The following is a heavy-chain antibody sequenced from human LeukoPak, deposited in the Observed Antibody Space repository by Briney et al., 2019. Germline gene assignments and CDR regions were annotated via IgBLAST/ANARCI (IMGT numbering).Heavy chain of an antibody. D-gene: IGHD4-23*01. CDR2: MNPNSGNT. V-gene: IGHV1-8*01. CDR1: GYTFTSYD. J-gene: IGHJ4*02. Sequence: GASVKVSCKASGYTFTSYDINWVRQATGQGLEWMGWMNPNSGNTGYAQKFQGRVTMTRNTSISTAYMELSSPRSEDTAVYYCALSPVTTGVIDYWGQGTLVTVSS. CDR3: ALSPVTTGVIDY.